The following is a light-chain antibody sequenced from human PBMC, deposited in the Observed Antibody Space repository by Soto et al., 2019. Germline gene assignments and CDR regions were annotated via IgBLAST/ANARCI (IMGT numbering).Light chain of an antibody. CDR2: AAS. Sequence: DIQMTQSPSSLSASVGDRVTITCRASQSISSYLNWYQQKPGKAPKLLIYAASSLQSGVPSRFSGSGSGTDFTLTLISLHPEDFATYYRQQSYSIPYTFGQGTKLEIK. J-gene: IGKJ2*01. CDR1: QSISSY. V-gene: IGKV1-39*01. CDR3: QQSYSIPYT.